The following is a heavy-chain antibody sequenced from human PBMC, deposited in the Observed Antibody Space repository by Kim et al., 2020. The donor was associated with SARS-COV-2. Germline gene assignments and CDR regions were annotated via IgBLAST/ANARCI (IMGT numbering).Heavy chain of an antibody. J-gene: IGHJ4*02. D-gene: IGHD1-1*01. CDR3: AHIWNRAY. Sequence: STANATSGQGRFTISRDNSRNMLYLQMTSLGADDTAVYYCAHIWNRAYWGQGTLVTVSS. CDR2: ST. V-gene: IGHV3-23*01.